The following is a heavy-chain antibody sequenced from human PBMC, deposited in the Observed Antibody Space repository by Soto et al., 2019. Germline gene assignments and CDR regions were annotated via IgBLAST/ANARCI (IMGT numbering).Heavy chain of an antibody. Sequence: SETLSLTCTVSGGSISSYYWSWIRQPPGKGLEWIGYIYYSGSTNYNPSLKSRVTISVDTSKNQFSLKLSSVTAADTAVYYCARHYYGSEEGNFDYWGQGTLVTVSS. V-gene: IGHV4-59*08. CDR3: ARHYYGSEEGNFDY. D-gene: IGHD3-10*01. J-gene: IGHJ4*02. CDR1: GGSISSYY. CDR2: IYYSGST.